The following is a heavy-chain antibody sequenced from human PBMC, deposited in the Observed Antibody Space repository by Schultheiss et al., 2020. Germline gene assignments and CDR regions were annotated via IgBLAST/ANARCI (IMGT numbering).Heavy chain of an antibody. Sequence: SLRLSCAASGFTFSSYGMHWVRQAPGKGLEWVSGISWNSGSIGYADSVKGRFTISRDNAKNTLYLQMNSLRAEDTAVYYCAKDAHRWYELLLHWGQGTLVTVSS. CDR1: GFTFSSYG. CDR2: ISWNSGSI. D-gene: IGHD3-10*01. CDR3: AKDAHRWYELLLH. V-gene: IGHV3-9*01. J-gene: IGHJ4*02.